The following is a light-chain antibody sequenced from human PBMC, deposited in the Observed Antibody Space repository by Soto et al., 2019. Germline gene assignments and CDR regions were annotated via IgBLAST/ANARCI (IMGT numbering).Light chain of an antibody. J-gene: IGKJ5*01. V-gene: IGKV1-5*01. Sequence: SHMTESPSTLSASLGDIVTITFGASQSISSWLAWYQQKPVKAPKLLIYDDYSLESGVPSRFSGSGSGTEFSLTISSLQPDPFAPYFCHKYASFSITFGQGTRLEIK. CDR1: QSISSW. CDR3: HKYASFSIT. CDR2: DDY.